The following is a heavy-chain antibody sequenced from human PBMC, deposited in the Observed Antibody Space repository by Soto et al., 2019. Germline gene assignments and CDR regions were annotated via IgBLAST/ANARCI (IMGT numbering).Heavy chain of an antibody. Sequence: GASVKVSCKASGYTFTSYSMHWVRQAPGQSLGWMGWINAGNGNTKYSQKFQGRVTITRDTSASTAYMELSSLRSEDTAVYYCARDLTTVTTLTLYYYGMDVWGQGTTVTVSS. CDR2: INAGNGNT. CDR3: ARDLTTVTTLTLYYYGMDV. V-gene: IGHV1-3*01. CDR1: GYTFTSYS. D-gene: IGHD4-17*01. J-gene: IGHJ6*02.